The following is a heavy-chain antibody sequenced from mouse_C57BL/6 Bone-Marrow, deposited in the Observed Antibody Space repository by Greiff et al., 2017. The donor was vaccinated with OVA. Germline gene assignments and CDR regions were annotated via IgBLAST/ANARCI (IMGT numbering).Heavy chain of an antibody. CDR1: GFTFSSYA. Sequence: EVKLQESGEGLVKPGGSLKLSCAASGFTFSSYAMSWVRQTPEKRLEWVAYISSGGDYIYYADTVKGRFTISRDNARNTLYLQMSSLKSEDTAMYYCTRDTDTTVVATDYAMDYWGQGTSVTVSS. D-gene: IGHD1-1*01. CDR2: ISSGGDYI. CDR3: TRDTDTTVVATDYAMDY. V-gene: IGHV5-9-1*02. J-gene: IGHJ4*01.